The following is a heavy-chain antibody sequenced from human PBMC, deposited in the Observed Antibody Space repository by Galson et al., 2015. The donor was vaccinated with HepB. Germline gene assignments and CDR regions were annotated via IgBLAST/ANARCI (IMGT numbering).Heavy chain of an antibody. J-gene: IGHJ2*01. CDR1: GFTFSSYA. V-gene: IGHV3-30-3*01. CDR3: ARDPVGATLVLRTWYFDL. D-gene: IGHD1-26*01. Sequence: SLRLSCAASGFTFSSYAMHWVRQAPGKGLEWVAVISYDGSNKYYADSVKGRFTISRDNSKNTLYLQMNSLRAEDTAVYYCARDPVGATLVLRTWYFDLWGRGTLVTVSS. CDR2: ISYDGSNK.